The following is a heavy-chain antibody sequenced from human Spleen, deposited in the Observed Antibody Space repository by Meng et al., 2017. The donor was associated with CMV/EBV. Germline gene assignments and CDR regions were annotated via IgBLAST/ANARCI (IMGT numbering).Heavy chain of an antibody. CDR3: ARSMWFDP. CDR2: INHSGST. V-gene: IGHV4-34*01. Sequence: SETLSLTCAVYGGSFSGYYWSWIRQPPGKGLEWIGEINHSGSTNYNPSLKSRVTISVDTSKNQFSLKLRSVTAADTAVYYCARSMWFDPWGQGTLVTVSS. J-gene: IGHJ5*02. CDR1: GGSFSGYY.